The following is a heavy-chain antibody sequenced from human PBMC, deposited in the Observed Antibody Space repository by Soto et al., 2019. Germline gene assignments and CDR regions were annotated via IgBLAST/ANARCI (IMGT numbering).Heavy chain of an antibody. CDR3: AREDSSGSYDGSWGAFDI. J-gene: IGHJ3*02. Sequence: PGGSLRLSCAASGFTFSSYWMSWVRQAPGKGLEWVANIKQDGSEKYYVDSVKGRFTTSRDNAKNSLYLQMNSLRAEDTAVYYCAREDSSGSYDGSWGAFDIWGQGTMVTVSS. V-gene: IGHV3-7*01. CDR1: GFTFSSYW. D-gene: IGHD1-26*01. CDR2: IKQDGSEK.